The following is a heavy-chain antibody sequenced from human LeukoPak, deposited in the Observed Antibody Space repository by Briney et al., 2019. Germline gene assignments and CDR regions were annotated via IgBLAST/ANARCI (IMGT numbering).Heavy chain of an antibody. V-gene: IGHV1-69*04. Sequence: EASVKVSCKASGGTFSSYAISWVRQAPGQGLEWMGRIIPILGIANYAQKFQGRVTITADKSTSTAYMELSSLRSEDTAVYYCARVGPINCSGGSCYSVAKWFDPWGQGTLVTVSS. D-gene: IGHD2-15*01. CDR1: GGTFSSYA. CDR2: IIPILGIA. J-gene: IGHJ5*02. CDR3: ARVGPINCSGGSCYSVAKWFDP.